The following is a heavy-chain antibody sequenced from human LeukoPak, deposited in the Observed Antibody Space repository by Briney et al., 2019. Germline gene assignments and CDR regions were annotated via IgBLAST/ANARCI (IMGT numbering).Heavy chain of an antibody. CDR1: GFTFSDYY. Sequence: GGSLRLSCAASGFTFSDYYMNWVRQAPGKGLEWVSSINSRSNDIYYADSVKGRFTISRDNAKNSLYLQMNSLRAEDTAVYYCAREGRAYRYSSSWYPTPSWFDPWGQGTLVTVSS. CDR2: INSRSNDI. CDR3: AREGRAYRYSSSWYPTPSWFDP. D-gene: IGHD6-13*01. J-gene: IGHJ5*02. V-gene: IGHV3-21*06.